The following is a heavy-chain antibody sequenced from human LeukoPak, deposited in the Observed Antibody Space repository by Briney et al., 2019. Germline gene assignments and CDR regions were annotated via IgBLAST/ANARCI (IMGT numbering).Heavy chain of an antibody. V-gene: IGHV3-53*01. CDR2: IYDGGDT. D-gene: IGHD6-13*01. Sequence: PGGSLRLSCAVSGFTVTNNFMTWVRQAPGKGLEWVSLIYDGGDTYYADSVKGRFTISRDKSSNTLYLQMNGLSAEDTAMYYCARDATAQQLVHYFDYWGQGTLVTVSS. CDR1: GFTVTNNF. CDR3: ARDATAQQLVHYFDY. J-gene: IGHJ4*02.